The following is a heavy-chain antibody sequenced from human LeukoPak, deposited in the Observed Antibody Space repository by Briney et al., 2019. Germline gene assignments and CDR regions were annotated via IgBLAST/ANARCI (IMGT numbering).Heavy chain of an antibody. CDR2: IYYSGST. J-gene: IGHJ6*03. CDR1: GGSISSYY. V-gene: IGHV4-59*01. CDR3: ARDLRGGSGSYYLYYYYYMDV. Sequence: PSETLSLTCTVSGGSISSYYWSWIRQPPGKGLEWIGYIYYSGSTNYNPSLKSRVTISVDTPKNQFSLKLSSVTAADTAVYYCARDLRGGSGSYYLYYYYYMDVWGKGTTVTVSS. D-gene: IGHD3-10*01.